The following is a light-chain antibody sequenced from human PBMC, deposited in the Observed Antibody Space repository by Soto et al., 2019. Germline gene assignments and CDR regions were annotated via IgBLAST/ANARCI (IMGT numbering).Light chain of an antibody. CDR2: YIS. CDR3: QQFGSSPPRIT. V-gene: IGKV3D-15*01. Sequence: EIVMTQSPATLCVSPGETASLSCRASQSAGNFLAWYQQKPGQAPRLLIYYISTRATGIPARFSGSGSGTEFTLTINSLQSEDSAVYYCQQFGSSPPRITFGQGTRLEIK. CDR1: QSAGNF. J-gene: IGKJ5*01.